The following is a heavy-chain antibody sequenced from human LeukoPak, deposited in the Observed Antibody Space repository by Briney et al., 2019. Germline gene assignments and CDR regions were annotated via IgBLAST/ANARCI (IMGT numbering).Heavy chain of an antibody. V-gene: IGHV4-39*07. CDR2: IYYSGST. D-gene: IGHD3-16*01. J-gene: IGHJ4*02. Sequence: PSETLSLTYTVSGGSISSSSYYWGWIRQPPGKGLEWIGSIYYSGSTYYNPSLKSRVTISVDTSKNQFSLKLSSETAADTAVYYCARDHYPGGPGNYWGQGTQVTVSS. CDR3: ARDHYPGGPGNY. CDR1: GGSISSSSYY.